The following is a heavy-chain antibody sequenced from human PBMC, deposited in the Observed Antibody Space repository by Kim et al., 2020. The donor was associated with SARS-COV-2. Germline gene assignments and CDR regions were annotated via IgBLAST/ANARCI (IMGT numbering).Heavy chain of an antibody. D-gene: IGHD3-10*01. CDR2: IYYSGST. CDR3: ARVTGGSFRYFQH. J-gene: IGHJ1*01. V-gene: IGHV4-31*03. CDR1: GGSISSGGYY. Sequence: SETLSLTCTVSGGSISSGGYYWSWIRQHPGKGLEWIGYIYYSGSTYYNPSLKSRVTISVDTSKNQFSLKLSSVTAADTAVYYCARVTGGSFRYFQHWGQDTLVTVSS.